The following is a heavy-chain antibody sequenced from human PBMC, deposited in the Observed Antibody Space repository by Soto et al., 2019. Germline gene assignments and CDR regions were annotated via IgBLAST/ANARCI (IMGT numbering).Heavy chain of an antibody. CDR3: ARDVREFGRLPVDYYYGMDV. D-gene: IGHD2-15*01. J-gene: IGHJ6*02. CDR2: ISYDGSNK. Sequence: PGGSLRLSCAASGFTFSSYAMHWVRQAPGKGLEWVAVISYDGSNKYYADSVKGRFTISRDNSKNTLYLQMNSLRAEDTAVYYCARDVREFGRLPVDYYYGMDVWGQGTTVTVSS. CDR1: GFTFSSYA. V-gene: IGHV3-30-3*01.